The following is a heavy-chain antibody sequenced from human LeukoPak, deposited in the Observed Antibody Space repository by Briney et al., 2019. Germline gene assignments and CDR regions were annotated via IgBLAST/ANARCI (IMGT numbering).Heavy chain of an antibody. CDR2: IYYSGST. CDR3: ARGLRAKYSYGAMAGRGLRYYGMDV. V-gene: IGHV4-39*01. CDR1: GGSISSSSYY. D-gene: IGHD5-18*01. Sequence: SETLSLTCTVSGGSISSSSYYWGWIRQPPGKGLEWIGSIYYSGSTYYNPSLKSRVTISVDTSKNQFSLKLSSVTAADTAVYYCARGLRAKYSYGAMAGRGLRYYGMDVWGQGTTVTVSS. J-gene: IGHJ6*02.